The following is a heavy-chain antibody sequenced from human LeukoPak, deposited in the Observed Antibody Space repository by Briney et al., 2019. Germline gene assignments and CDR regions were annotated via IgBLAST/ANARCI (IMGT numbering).Heavy chain of an antibody. CDR2: ISARGIST. Sequence: GGSLRLSCAASGFTFSSSAMSWVRQAPGKGLEWVSSISARGISTYYADSVRGRFTISRDNSKNTLYLQMNSLRGDDIGVYYCAKSFDFSNGHSPILTPFDSWGQGTLVSVSS. CDR1: GFTFSSSA. CDR3: AKSFDFSNGHSPILTPFDS. J-gene: IGHJ4*02. V-gene: IGHV3-23*01. D-gene: IGHD3-3*01.